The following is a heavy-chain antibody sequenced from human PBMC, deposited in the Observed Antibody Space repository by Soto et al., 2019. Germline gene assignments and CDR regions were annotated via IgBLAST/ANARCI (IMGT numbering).Heavy chain of an antibody. D-gene: IGHD3-16*01. V-gene: IGHV1-69*08. Sequence: QVQLVQSGAEVKNPGSSVKVSCKASGGTFSSYTINWVREAPGQGLEWMGRIIPILGIANYAQKFQGRVTITADKSTSTAYMELSSLRSEDTAVYYCARDPEHYGIWGQGTMVTVSS. J-gene: IGHJ3*02. CDR2: IIPILGIA. CDR3: ARDPEHYGI. CDR1: GGTFSSYT.